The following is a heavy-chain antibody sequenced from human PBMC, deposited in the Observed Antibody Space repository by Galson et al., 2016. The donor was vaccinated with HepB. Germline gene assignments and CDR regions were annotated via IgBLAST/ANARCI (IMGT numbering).Heavy chain of an antibody. Sequence: SLRLSCAASGFTFSNYGMHWVRQAPGKGLEWVAVIWYDGSNKYYADSVKGRFTIPRDNSENTLYLEMNSLRAEDTAVYYCARCPFLGWLVNGPYAMDVWGEGTTVTVSS. J-gene: IGHJ6*04. CDR1: GFTFSNYG. CDR2: IWYDGSNK. D-gene: IGHD3-3*02. CDR3: ARCPFLGWLVNGPYAMDV. V-gene: IGHV3-33*01.